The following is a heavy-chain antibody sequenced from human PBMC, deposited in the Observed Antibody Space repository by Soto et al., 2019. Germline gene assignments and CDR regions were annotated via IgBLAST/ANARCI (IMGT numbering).Heavy chain of an antibody. CDR2: IYSGGST. V-gene: IGHV3-66*01. D-gene: IGHD2-15*01. J-gene: IGHJ6*03. Sequence: EVQLVESGGGLVQPGGSLRLSCAASGFTVSSNYMSWVRQAPGKGLEWVSVIYSGGSTYYADSVKGRFTISRDNSKNTLYLQMNSLRAEDTAVYYCARGHIVVVVAASHYYMDVWGKGTTVTVSS. CDR3: ARGHIVVVVAASHYYMDV. CDR1: GFTVSSNY.